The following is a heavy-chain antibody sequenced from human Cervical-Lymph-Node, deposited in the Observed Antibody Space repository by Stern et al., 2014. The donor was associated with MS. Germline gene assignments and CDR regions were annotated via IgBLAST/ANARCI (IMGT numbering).Heavy chain of an antibody. CDR3: ARDALGYCSGGSCYSESGWFDP. Sequence: EDQLVESGGGLVKPGGSLRLSCAASGFTFSSFSMNWVRQAPGKGLEWVSSISSSSSYIYYADSVKGRFTISRDNAKNSLYLQMNSLRAEDTAVYYCARDALGYCSGGSCYSESGWFDPWGQGTLVTVSS. CDR2: ISSSSSYI. D-gene: IGHD2-15*01. V-gene: IGHV3-21*01. CDR1: GFTFSSFS. J-gene: IGHJ5*02.